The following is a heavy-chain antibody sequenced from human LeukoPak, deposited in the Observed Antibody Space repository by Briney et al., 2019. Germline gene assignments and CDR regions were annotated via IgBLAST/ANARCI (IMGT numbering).Heavy chain of an antibody. CDR3: ARLDENYFDY. V-gene: IGHV4-59*08. D-gene: IGHD6-6*01. Sequence: PSETLSLTCTVSGGSISSYYWSWIRQPPGKGLEWIGYIYYSGSTNYNPSLKSRVTISVDTSKNQFSLKLSSVTAADTAVYYCARLDENYFDYWGQGTLVTVSS. CDR2: IYYSGST. J-gene: IGHJ4*02. CDR1: GGSISSYY.